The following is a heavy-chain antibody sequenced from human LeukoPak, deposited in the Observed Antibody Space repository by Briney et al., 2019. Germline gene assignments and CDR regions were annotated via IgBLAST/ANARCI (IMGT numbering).Heavy chain of an antibody. J-gene: IGHJ5*02. CDR2: SKSDGSST. CDR1: GFTFSGHW. Sequence: GGSLRLSCAASGFTFSGHWMHWVRKVPGKGLVWVSRSKSDGSSTSYADSVKGRFTISRDNAKSTLYLQMNSLRVEDTAVYYCARSDWFDPWGQGTLVIVSS. CDR3: ARSDWFDP. V-gene: IGHV3-74*01.